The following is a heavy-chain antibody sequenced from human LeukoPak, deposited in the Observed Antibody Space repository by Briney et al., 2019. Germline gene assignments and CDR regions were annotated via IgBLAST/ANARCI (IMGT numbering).Heavy chain of an antibody. Sequence: GGPLRLTRVAPKYTINNYWMHWVRQAPGKGLAWASRINTDGSSTTYADSVKGRFTISRDNAKNTLHLQMSSLRAEDTALYYCARSKDGAFDIWGQGTMVTVSS. CDR3: ARSKDGAFDI. V-gene: IGHV3-74*03. J-gene: IGHJ3*02. CDR1: KYTINNYW. CDR2: INTDGSST.